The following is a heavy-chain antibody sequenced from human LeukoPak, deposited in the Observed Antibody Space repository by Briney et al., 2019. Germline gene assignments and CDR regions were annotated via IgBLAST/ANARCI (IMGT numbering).Heavy chain of an antibody. CDR2: ISSASSTI. Sequence: GGSLRLSCTASGFTFSSYSMNWIRQAPGRGLEWVSYISSASSTIYYADSVKGRFTISRDNAKNSLYLQVNSLRAEDTAVYYCAREIRGYSYFDQWGQGTLVTVSS. J-gene: IGHJ4*02. CDR1: GFTFSSYS. V-gene: IGHV3-48*04. CDR3: AREIRGYSYFDQ. D-gene: IGHD1-26*01.